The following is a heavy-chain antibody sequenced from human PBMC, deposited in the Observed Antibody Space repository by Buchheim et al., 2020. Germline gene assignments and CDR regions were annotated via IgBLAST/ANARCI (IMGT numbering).Heavy chain of an antibody. CDR3: ARDYNWNCADY. D-gene: IGHD1-7*01. V-gene: IGHV3-30*04. CDR1: GFTFSSYA. CDR2: ISYDGSNK. J-gene: IGHJ4*02. Sequence: QVQLVESGGGVVQPGRSLRLSCAASGFTFSSYAMHWVRQAPGKRLEWVAVISYDGSNKYYADSVKGRFTISRDNSKNTLYLQMNSLRAEDTAVYYCARDYNWNCADYWGQGTL.